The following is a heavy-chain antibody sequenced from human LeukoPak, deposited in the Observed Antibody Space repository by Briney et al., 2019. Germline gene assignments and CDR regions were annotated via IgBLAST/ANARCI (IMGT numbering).Heavy chain of an antibody. V-gene: IGHV4-61*05. CDR3: ARGGDSSGYYYPLFDY. CDR2: IYYSGST. J-gene: IGHJ4*02. CDR1: GGSISSSSYY. D-gene: IGHD3-22*01. Sequence: SETLSLTCTVSGGSISSSSYYWGWIRQPPGKGLEWIGYIYYSGSTNYNPSLKSRVTISVDTSKNQFSPKLSSVTAADTAVYYCARGGDSSGYYYPLFDYWGQGTLVTVSS.